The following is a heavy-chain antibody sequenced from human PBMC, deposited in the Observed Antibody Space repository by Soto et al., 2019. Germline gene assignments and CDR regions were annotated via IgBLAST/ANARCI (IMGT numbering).Heavy chain of an antibody. J-gene: IGHJ5*02. D-gene: IGHD1-26*01. CDR3: ARDVSGSWFDP. CDR1: GGSISSGGYY. CDR2: IYYSGST. V-gene: IGHV4-31*03. Sequence: KPSETLSLTCTVSGGSISSGGYYWSWIRQHPGKGLEWIGYIYYSGSTYYNPSLKSRVTISVDTSKNQFSLKLSSVTAADTAVYYCARDVSGSWFDPWGQGTLVTVSS.